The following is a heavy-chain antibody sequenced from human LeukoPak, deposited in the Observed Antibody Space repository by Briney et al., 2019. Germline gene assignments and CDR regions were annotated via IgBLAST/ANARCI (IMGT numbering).Heavy chain of an antibody. CDR2: TYYRSKWYN. CDR3: AREGWYSSGWYPLYYFDY. CDR1: GDSVSSNSAA. Sequence: SQTLSLTCAISGDSVSSNSAAWNWIRQSPSRGLEWLGRTYYRSKWYNDYAVSVKSRITINPDTSKNQFSLQLNSVTPEDTAVYYCAREGWYSSGWYPLYYFDYWGQGTLVTVSS. D-gene: IGHD6-19*01. J-gene: IGHJ4*02. V-gene: IGHV6-1*01.